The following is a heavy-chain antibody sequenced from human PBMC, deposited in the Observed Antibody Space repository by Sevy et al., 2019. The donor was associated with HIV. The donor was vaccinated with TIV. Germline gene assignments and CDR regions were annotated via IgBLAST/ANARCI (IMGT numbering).Heavy chain of an antibody. J-gene: IGHJ3*02. V-gene: IGHV3-7*01. CDR3: AREAGMQWLVKDDAFDI. CDR2: IKQDGSEK. CDR1: GFTFSSYW. D-gene: IGHD6-19*01. Sequence: GGSLRLSCAASGFTFSSYWMSWVRQAPGKGLEWVANIKQDGSEKYYVDSVKGRFTISRDNAKNSLYLQMNSLRAEDTAVYYCAREAGMQWLVKDDAFDIWGQGTMVTVSS.